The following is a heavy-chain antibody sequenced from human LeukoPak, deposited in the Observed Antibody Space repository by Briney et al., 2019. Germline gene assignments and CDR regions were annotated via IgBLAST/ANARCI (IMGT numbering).Heavy chain of an antibody. CDR2: IRGRSSDT. Sequence: GGSLRLSCAASGFTFSSFAMGWVRQAPGKTLEWVSFIRGRSSDTYYADSVKGRFTISRANSKNTLYLQMNSLRAEDTAVYYCAKHLGSETYYAYFDYWGQGTLVTVSS. V-gene: IGHV3-23*01. CDR1: GFTFSSFA. CDR3: AKHLGSETYYAYFDY. J-gene: IGHJ4*02. D-gene: IGHD3-10*01.